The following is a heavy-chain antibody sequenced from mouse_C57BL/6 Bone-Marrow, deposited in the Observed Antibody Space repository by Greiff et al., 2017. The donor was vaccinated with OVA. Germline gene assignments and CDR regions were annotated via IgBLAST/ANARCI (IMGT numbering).Heavy chain of an antibody. J-gene: IGHJ4*01. CDR3: VRGGRRLYYYAMDY. D-gene: IGHD1-2*01. Sequence: EVKLVESGGGLVQPKGSLKLSCAASGFSFNTYAMNWVRQAPGKGLEWVARIRSKSNNYATYYADSVKDRFTISRDDSESMLYLQMNNLKTEDTAMYYCVRGGRRLYYYAMDYWGQGTSVTVSS. CDR2: IRSKSNNYAT. CDR1: GFSFNTYA. V-gene: IGHV10-1*01.